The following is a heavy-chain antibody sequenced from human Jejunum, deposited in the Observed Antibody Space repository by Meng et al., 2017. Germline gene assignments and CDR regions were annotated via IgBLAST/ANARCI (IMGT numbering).Heavy chain of an antibody. CDR2: IYASGST. Sequence: SETLSLTCTVSGGSISSGSYYWSWIRQPAGKGLEWIGRIYASGSTNYNPSLKSRVTISVDTSKNQFSLKLSSVTAADTAVYYCARGGEPTERAWGQGTLVTVSS. V-gene: IGHV4-61*02. CDR1: GGSISSGSYY. D-gene: IGHD1-14*01. CDR3: ARGGEPTERA. J-gene: IGHJ4*02.